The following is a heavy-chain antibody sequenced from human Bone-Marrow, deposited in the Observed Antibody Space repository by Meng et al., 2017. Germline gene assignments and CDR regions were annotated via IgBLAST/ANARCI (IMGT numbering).Heavy chain of an antibody. D-gene: IGHD2-15*01. V-gene: IGHV1-8*01. CDR2: MNPNSGNT. CDR1: RYTFTSYD. J-gene: IGHJ3*02. CDR3: ARYPTRVVVAAHDAFDI. Sequence: ASVKVSCKASRYTFTSYDINWVRQATGQGLEWMGWMNPNSGNTGYAQKFQGRVTMTRNTSISTAYMELSSLRSEDTAVYYCARYPTRVVVAAHDAFDIWGQGTMVTVSS.